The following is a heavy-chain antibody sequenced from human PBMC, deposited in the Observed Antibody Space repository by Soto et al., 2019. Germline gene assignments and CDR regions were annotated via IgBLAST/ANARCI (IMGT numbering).Heavy chain of an antibody. Sequence: ASVKVSCKASGYTFTSYDINWVRQATGQGLEWMGWMNPNSGNTGYAQKFQGRVTMTRNTSISTAYMELSSLRSEDTAVYYCAREGDGTLYYYYYGIDVWGQGTTVTVSS. J-gene: IGHJ6*02. V-gene: IGHV1-8*01. D-gene: IGHD1-1*01. CDR2: MNPNSGNT. CDR1: GYTFTSYD. CDR3: AREGDGTLYYYYYGIDV.